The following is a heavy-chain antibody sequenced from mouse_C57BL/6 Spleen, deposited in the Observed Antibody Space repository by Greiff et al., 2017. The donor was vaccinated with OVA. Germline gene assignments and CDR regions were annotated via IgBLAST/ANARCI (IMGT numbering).Heavy chain of an antibody. CDR2: IYPGSGST. Sequence: QVQLQQPGAELVKPGASVKMSCKASGYTFTSYWITWVKQRPGQGLEWIGDIYPGSGSTNYNEKFKSKATLTVDTSSSTAYMQLSSLTSEDSAFYSCARGHGLLSGSFDVGGKGPTVTVSP. CDR3: ARGHGLLSGSFDV. V-gene: IGHV1-55*01. CDR1: GYTFTSYW. D-gene: IGHD1-1*01. J-gene: IGHJ1*03.